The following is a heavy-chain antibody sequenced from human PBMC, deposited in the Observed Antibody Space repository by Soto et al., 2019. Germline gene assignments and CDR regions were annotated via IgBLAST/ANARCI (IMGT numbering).Heavy chain of an antibody. J-gene: IGHJ6*02. CDR2: SIPIFGTA. Sequence: QVQLVQSGAEVKKPGSSVKVSCKASGGTFSSYAISWVRQAPGQGLEWMGGSIPIFGTANYAQKFQSRVTITADKSTRTAYMEMSSLRSEDTAVYYCARRGYSRYLPPYYYVMGVWGQGTTVTVSS. V-gene: IGHV1-69*06. CDR1: GGTFSSYA. CDR3: ARRGYSRYLPPYYYVMGV. D-gene: IGHD5-12*01.